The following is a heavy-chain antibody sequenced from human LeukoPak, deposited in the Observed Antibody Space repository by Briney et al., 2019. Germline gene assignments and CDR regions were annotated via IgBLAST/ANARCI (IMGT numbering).Heavy chain of an antibody. J-gene: IGHJ3*02. Sequence: PGGSLRLSCAASGFTFSSYAMIWVRQAPGKGLEWVSAISGSGGSTYYADSVKGRFTISRANSKNTLYLKMNSLRAEDTAVYYCAKIPRGGGAFDIWGQGTMVTVSS. D-gene: IGHD3-10*01. CDR1: GFTFSSYA. V-gene: IGHV3-23*01. CDR2: ISGSGGST. CDR3: AKIPRGGGAFDI.